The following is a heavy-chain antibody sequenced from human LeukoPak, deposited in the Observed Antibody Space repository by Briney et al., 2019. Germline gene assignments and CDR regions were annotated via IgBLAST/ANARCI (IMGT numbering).Heavy chain of an antibody. D-gene: IGHD2-21*02. CDR2: IFYTGST. Sequence: SETLSLTCSVAGDSLNNYYWSWIRQPPGKGLEWIGYIFYTGSTNYNPSLKSRVTISVDTSKNQLSLRLKSVTAADTAVYYCTRLLYCGGDCFSAVFEYWGQGSLVTVSS. V-gene: IGHV4-59*01. J-gene: IGHJ4*02. CDR1: GDSLNNYY. CDR3: TRLLYCGGDCFSAVFEY.